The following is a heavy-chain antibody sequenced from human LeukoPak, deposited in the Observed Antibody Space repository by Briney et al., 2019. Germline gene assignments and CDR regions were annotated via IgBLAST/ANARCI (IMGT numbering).Heavy chain of an antibody. Sequence: GGSLRLSCAASGFTFSSYAMSWVRQAPGKGLEWVSVIYSGGSTYYADSVKGRFTISRDNSKNTLYLQMNSLRAEDTAVYYCARDVAAAGTNYWGQGTLVTVSP. J-gene: IGHJ4*02. CDR1: GFTFSSYA. CDR3: ARDVAAAGTNY. D-gene: IGHD6-13*01. CDR2: IYSGGST. V-gene: IGHV3-53*01.